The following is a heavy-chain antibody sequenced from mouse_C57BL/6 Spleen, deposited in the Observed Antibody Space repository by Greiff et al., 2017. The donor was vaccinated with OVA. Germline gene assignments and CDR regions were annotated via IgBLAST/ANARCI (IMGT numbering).Heavy chain of an antibody. CDR1: GYAFSSSW. Sequence: VKLMESGPELVKPGASVKISCKASGYAFSSSWMNWVKQRPGKGLEWIGRIYPGDGDTNYNGKFKGKATLTADKSSSTAYMQLSSLTSEDSAVYFCARGVTTVVAPFAYWGQGTLVTVSA. J-gene: IGHJ3*01. V-gene: IGHV1-82*01. CDR2: IYPGDGDT. CDR3: ARGVTTVVAPFAY. D-gene: IGHD1-1*01.